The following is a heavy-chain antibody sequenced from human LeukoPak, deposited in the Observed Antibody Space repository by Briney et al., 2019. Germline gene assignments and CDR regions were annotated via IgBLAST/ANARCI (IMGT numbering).Heavy chain of an antibody. D-gene: IGHD6-6*01. CDR1: GFTFSSYG. CDR3: ARAAFDDISSSGEWMGDY. V-gene: IGHV3-7*01. Sequence: PGRSLRLSCAASGFTFSSYGMHWVRQAPGKGLEWVANIKQDGSEKYYVDSVKGRFTISRDNAKNSLYLQMNSLRAEDTAVYYCARAAFDDISSSGEWMGDYWGQGTLVTVSS. CDR2: IKQDGSEK. J-gene: IGHJ4*02.